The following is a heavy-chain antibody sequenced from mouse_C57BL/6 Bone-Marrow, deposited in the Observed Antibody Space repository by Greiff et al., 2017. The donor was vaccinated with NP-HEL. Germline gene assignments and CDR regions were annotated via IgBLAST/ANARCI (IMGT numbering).Heavy chain of an antibody. CDR2: IHPNSGST. Sequence: QLQQPGAELVKPGASVKLSCKASGYTFPSYWMHWVKQRPGQGLEWIGMIHPNSGSTNYNEKFKSKATLTVDKSSSTAYMQLSSLTAEDSAVYYCARDTTVVDLDYWGQVTTLTVSS. V-gene: IGHV1-64*01. J-gene: IGHJ2*01. CDR1: GYTFPSYW. D-gene: IGHD1-1*01. CDR3: ARDTTVVDLDY.